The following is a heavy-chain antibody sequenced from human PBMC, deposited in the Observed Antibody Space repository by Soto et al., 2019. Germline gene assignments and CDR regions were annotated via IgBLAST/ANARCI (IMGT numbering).Heavy chain of an antibody. Sequence: GGSLRLSCAASAFTFSSYSMNWVRQAPGKGLEWVSYISSSSSTIYYADSVKGRFTISRDNAKNSLYLQMNSLRDEDTAVYYCARETTQLAHTYTWGQGTLVTVSS. CDR2: ISSSSSTI. CDR3: ARETTQLAHTYT. V-gene: IGHV3-48*02. D-gene: IGHD6-6*01. J-gene: IGHJ5*02. CDR1: AFTFSSYS.